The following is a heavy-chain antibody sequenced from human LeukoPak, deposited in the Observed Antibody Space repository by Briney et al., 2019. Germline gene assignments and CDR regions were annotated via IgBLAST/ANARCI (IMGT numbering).Heavy chain of an antibody. J-gene: IGHJ6*02. CDR3: AKPLRVPAALLDYYYYYGMDV. V-gene: IGHV3-23*01. Sequence: GGSLILSCAASGFTFSSYAMSWVRQAPGKGLEWVSAISGSGGSTYYADSVKGRFTISRDNSKNTLYLQMNSPRAEDTAVYYCAKPLRVPAALLDYYYYYGMDVWGQGTTVTVSS. CDR2: ISGSGGST. CDR1: GFTFSSYA. D-gene: IGHD2-2*02.